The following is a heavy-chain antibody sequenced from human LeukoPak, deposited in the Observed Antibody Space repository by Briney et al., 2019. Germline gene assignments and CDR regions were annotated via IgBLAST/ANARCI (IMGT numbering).Heavy chain of an antibody. Sequence: SETLSLTCTVSGGSISSSSYCWGWIRQPPGKGLEWVGSIYYSGSTYYNPSLKSRVTISVDTSKNQFSLKLSSVTAADTAVYYCASLISSGWYDADYWGQGTLVTVSS. CDR2: IYYSGST. D-gene: IGHD6-19*01. V-gene: IGHV4-39*01. CDR1: GGSISSSSYC. J-gene: IGHJ4*02. CDR3: ASLISSGWYDADY.